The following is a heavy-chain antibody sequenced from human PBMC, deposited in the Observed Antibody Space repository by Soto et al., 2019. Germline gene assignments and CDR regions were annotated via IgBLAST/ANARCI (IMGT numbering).Heavy chain of an antibody. Sequence: QVQLVQSGAEVKEPGTSVKVSCKASGGAFSTSSFVWVRQGPGQGLEWMGGIIPIFGKTNVAPKFRDRITFTADESTRPAYMELSSLRSEDTAIYYCARAVVRSTGGDSWGQGTLVTVSS. CDR2: IIPIFGKT. D-gene: IGHD7-27*01. CDR3: ARAVVRSTGGDS. J-gene: IGHJ4*02. V-gene: IGHV1-69*01. CDR1: GGAFSTSS.